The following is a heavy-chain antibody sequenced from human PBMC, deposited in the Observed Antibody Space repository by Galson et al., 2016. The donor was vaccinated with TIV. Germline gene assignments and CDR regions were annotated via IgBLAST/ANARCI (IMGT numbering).Heavy chain of an antibody. CDR3: PSFARVPGLPLDN. CDR2: FDPEPHKT. D-gene: IGHD1-14*01. J-gene: IGHJ4*02. Sequence: SVKVSCKVSGDSLSDLSMHWVRQAPGKGLEWMGGFDPEPHKTISAPKLRGRVTLTEDTYTDMVFLEVSSLSDESALAYYCPSFARVPGLPLDNWGQGALVIVSS. V-gene: IGHV1-24*01. CDR1: GDSLSDLS.